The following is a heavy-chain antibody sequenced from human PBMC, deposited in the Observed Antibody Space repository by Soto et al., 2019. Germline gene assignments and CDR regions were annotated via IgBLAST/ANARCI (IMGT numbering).Heavy chain of an antibody. CDR3: AREESAWPLAYALEV. J-gene: IGHJ6*02. Sequence: GGSLRLSCAGSGVTFYRYSRNWVRQAPGKGLEWVGSICTRGDTYYTQSLKGRLTISRDNAKNSLSLEIARLRVEDTGVYYCAREESAWPLAYALEVWGQGTTVTVSS. CDR1: GVTFYRYS. V-gene: IGHV3-21*01. CDR2: ICTRGDT.